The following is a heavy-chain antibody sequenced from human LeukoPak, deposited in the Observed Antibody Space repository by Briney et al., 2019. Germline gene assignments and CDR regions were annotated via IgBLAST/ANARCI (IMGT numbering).Heavy chain of an antibody. D-gene: IGHD6-19*01. V-gene: IGHV4-39*01. CDR3: ALDSGWSAFDI. CDR1: GGSISSSSYY. CDR2: IYYSGST. J-gene: IGHJ3*02. Sequence: PSETLSLTCTVSGGSISSSSYYWGWIRQPPGKGLEWIGNIYYSGSTYYNPSLKSRVTISVDTSKNQFSLKLSSVTAADTAVYYCALDSGWSAFDIWGQGTMVTVSS.